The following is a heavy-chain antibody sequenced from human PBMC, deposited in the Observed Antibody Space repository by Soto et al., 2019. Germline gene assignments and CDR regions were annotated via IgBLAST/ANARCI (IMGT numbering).Heavy chain of an antibody. J-gene: IGHJ5*02. V-gene: IGHV4-30-2*01. CDR3: AREGDPPGGFDP. CDR1: GCSISSGGYS. D-gene: IGHD3-10*01. CDR2: IYHSGST. Sequence: SETLSLTCAVSGCSISSGGYSWSWIRQPPGKGLEWIGYIYHSGSTYYNPSLKSRVTISVDRSKNQFSLKLSSVTAADTAVYYCAREGDPPGGFDPWGQGTLVTVSS.